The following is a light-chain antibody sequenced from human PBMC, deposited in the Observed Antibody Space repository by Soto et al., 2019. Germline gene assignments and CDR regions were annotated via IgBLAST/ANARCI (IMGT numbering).Light chain of an antibody. CDR2: EVS. CDR1: SSDIGGYKY. CDR3: TSYSRYRVLV. V-gene: IGLV2-14*01. J-gene: IGLJ3*02. Sequence: QSVLTQPASVSGSLGQSITISCTGTSSDIGGYKYVPWYQQHPGKAPKLIIFEVSNRPSGVSDRFSGSNSGNTASLTISGLQAEDEADYYCTSYSRYRVLVFGGGTKLTVL.